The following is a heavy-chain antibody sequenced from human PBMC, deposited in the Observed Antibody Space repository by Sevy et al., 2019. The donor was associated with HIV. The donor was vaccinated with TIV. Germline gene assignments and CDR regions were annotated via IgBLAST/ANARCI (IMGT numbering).Heavy chain of an antibody. CDR2: ISSSTYT. V-gene: IGHV3-11*06. J-gene: IGHJ4*02. Sequence: GGYLRLSCTASKFTFSDYYMSWIRQAPGKGLEWVSYISSSTYTNYADSVKGRFTISRDNAKNSLYLQLNSLRAEDTAVYYCARVRYNFGQKYFDYWGQGILVTVSS. CDR1: KFTFSDYY. D-gene: IGHD5-18*01. CDR3: ARVRYNFGQKYFDY.